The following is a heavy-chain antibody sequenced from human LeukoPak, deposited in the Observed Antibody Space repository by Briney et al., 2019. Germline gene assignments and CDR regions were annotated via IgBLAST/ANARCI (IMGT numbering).Heavy chain of an antibody. CDR2: INAGNGNT. J-gene: IGHJ3*02. Sequence: PGASVKVSCKASGYTFTSYAMHWVRQAPGQRLEWMGWINAGNGNTKYSQKSQGRVTITRDTSASTAYMELSSLRSEDTAVYYCARFRILTGKGDHAFDIWGQGTMVTVSS. D-gene: IGHD3-9*01. CDR1: GYTFTSYA. V-gene: IGHV1-3*01. CDR3: ARFRILTGKGDHAFDI.